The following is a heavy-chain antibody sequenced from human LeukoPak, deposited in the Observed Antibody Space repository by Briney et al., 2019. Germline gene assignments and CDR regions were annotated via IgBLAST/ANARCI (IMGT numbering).Heavy chain of an antibody. J-gene: IGHJ4*02. CDR1: GFTFSSYA. CDR2: ISGSGGST. CDR3: AKSPAIGGESDY. D-gene: IGHD3-16*01. V-gene: IGHV3-23*01. Sequence: GWSLRLSCAASGFTFSSYAMSWVRQAPGKGLEWVSAISGSGGSTYYADSVKGRFTISRDNSKNTLYLQMNSLRAEDTAVYYCAKSPAIGGESDYWGQGTLVTVSS.